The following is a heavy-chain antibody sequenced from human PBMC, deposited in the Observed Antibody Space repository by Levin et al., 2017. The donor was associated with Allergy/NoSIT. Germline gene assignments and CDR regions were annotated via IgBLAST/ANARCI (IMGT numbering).Heavy chain of an antibody. CDR3: ARDRSGNYDFWSGSYYYYGMDV. CDR1: GGSISSGDYY. CDR2: IYYSGST. V-gene: IGHV4-30-4*01. D-gene: IGHD3-3*01. Sequence: SQTLSLTCTVSGGSISSGDYYWSWIRQPPGKGLEWIGYIYYSGSTYYNPSLKSRVTISVDTSKNQFSLKLSSVTAADTAVYYCARDRSGNYDFWSGSYYYYGMDVWGQGTTVTVSS. J-gene: IGHJ6*02.